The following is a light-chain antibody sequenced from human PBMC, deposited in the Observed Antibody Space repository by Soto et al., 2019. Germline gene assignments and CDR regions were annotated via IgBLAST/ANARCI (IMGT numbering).Light chain of an antibody. J-gene: IGKJ1*01. CDR2: AAS. V-gene: IGKV1-39*01. CDR3: QQSHSTPPWT. CDR1: QSVSSY. Sequence: DIQMTQSPSSLSASVGDRVTITCRASQSVSSYLNWYQQQPGKAPKLLIYAASSLQSGVPSRFRGSGSGTDFTLTISSLQPEDFGTYYCQQSHSTPPWTFGQGTKVEIK.